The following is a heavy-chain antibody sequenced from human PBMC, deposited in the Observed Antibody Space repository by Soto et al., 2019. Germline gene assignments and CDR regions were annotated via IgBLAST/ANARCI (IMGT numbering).Heavy chain of an antibody. CDR3: ERNFLAALGPWGVSYYYSVMAV. D-gene: IGHD3-3*01. CDR2: IIPILGIA. V-gene: IGHV1-69*02. J-gene: IGHJ6*04. Sequence: ASVKVSCKASGGTFSSYTISWVRQAPGQGLEWMRRIIPILGIANYAQKLQGRVTITADKSTSTAYMELSSLRSEDTAEYYCERNFLAALGPWGVSYYYSVMAVWGKGPTVTVS. CDR1: GGTFSSYT.